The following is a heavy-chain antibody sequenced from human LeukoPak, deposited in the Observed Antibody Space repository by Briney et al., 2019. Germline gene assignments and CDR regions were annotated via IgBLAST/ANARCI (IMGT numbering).Heavy chain of an antibody. V-gene: IGHV4-39*07. D-gene: IGHD6-13*01. CDR1: GGSISSSSYY. CDR2: IYYSGST. Sequence: SETLSLTCTVSGGSISSSSYYWGWIRQPPGKGLEWIGSIYYSGSTYYNPSLKSRVTISVDTSKNQFSLKLSSVTAADTAVYYCARGGSSWYGDYYYYYMDVWGKGTTVTISS. CDR3: ARGGSSWYGDYYYYYMDV. J-gene: IGHJ6*03.